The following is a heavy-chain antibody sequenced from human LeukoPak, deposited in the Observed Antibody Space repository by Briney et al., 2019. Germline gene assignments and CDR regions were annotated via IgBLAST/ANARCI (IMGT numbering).Heavy chain of an antibody. D-gene: IGHD6-19*01. CDR3: ARDQMGRQWLANWFDP. J-gene: IGHJ5*02. CDR1: GYTFTSYG. V-gene: IGHV1-18*01. Sequence: APVKVSCKASGYTFTSYGISWVRQAPGQGLEWMGWISGYIGNTNYAQKLQGRVTMTTDTSPSTAYMELRSLSSEDTAVYYCARDQMGRQWLANWFDPWGQGTLVTVSS. CDR2: ISGYIGNT.